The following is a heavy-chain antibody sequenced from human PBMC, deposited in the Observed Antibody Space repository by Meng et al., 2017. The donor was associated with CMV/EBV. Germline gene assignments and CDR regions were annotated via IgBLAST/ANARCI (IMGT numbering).Heavy chain of an antibody. CDR1: FSAYS. CDR2: ISARGIAL. V-gene: IGHV3-11*01. Sequence: FSAYSTPWVRPTPGKGLDWLSSISARGIALYSAHSVTGRFTVSRDNAKKSLYLRMNSLRAEDTAVYYCARAAEEHLWGRRRAVCDHWGQGVLVTVSS. CDR3: ARAAEEHLWGRRRAVCDH. J-gene: IGHJ4*02. D-gene: IGHD3-16*01.